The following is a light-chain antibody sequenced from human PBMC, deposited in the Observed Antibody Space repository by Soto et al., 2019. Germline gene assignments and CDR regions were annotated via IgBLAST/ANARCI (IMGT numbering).Light chain of an antibody. CDR1: QSFLYSSNNKNY. CDR2: WAS. V-gene: IGKV4-1*01. CDR3: QQYGSSPLT. Sequence: DIVMTQSPDSLAVSLGERATINCKSSQSFLYSSNNKNYLAWYQQKPGQPPKLLIYWASTRESGVPDRFSGSGSGTDFTLTISRLEPADFAVYYRQQYGSSPLTFGGGTKVDIK. J-gene: IGKJ4*01.